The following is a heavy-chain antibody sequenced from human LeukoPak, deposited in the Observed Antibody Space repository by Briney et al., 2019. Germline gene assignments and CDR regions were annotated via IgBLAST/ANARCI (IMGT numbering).Heavy chain of an antibody. CDR1: GGSISSGGYY. Sequence: PSQTPSLTCTVSGGSISSGGYYWSWIRQPPGKGLEWIGYIYHSGSTYYNPSLKSRVTISVDRSKNQFSLKLSSVTAADTAVYYCAGVLTYYYDSKPPDLWGRGTLVTVSS. CDR3: AGVLTYYYDSKPPDL. CDR2: IYHSGST. V-gene: IGHV4-30-2*01. D-gene: IGHD3-22*01. J-gene: IGHJ2*01.